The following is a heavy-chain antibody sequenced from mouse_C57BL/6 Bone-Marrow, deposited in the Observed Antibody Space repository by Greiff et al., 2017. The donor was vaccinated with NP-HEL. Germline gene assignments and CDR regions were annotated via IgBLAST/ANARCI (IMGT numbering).Heavy chain of an antibody. Sequence: VQLQQPGAELVKPGASVKLSCKASGYTFTSYWMHWVKQRPGQGLEWIGMIHPNSGSTNYNEKFKSKATLTVDKSSSTAYMQLSSLTSEDSAVYYCARGYYGYDVEGYWGQGTTLTVSS. CDR1: GYTFTSYW. D-gene: IGHD2-2*01. CDR3: ARGYYGYDVEGY. CDR2: IHPNSGST. J-gene: IGHJ2*01. V-gene: IGHV1-64*01.